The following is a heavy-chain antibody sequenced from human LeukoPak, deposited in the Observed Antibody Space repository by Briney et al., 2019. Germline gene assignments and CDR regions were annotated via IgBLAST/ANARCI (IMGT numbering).Heavy chain of an antibody. J-gene: IGHJ6*03. CDR1: GYSFTSYW. CDR3: ARIGGCSGGSCYSPYYYYYYYMDV. Sequence: GESLKISCKGSGYSFTSYWIGWVRQMPGKGLEWMGIIYPGDSDTRYSPSFQGQVTISADKSISTAYLQWSGLKASDTAMYYCARIGGCSGGSCYSPYYYYYYYMDVWGKGTTVTVSS. CDR2: IYPGDSDT. V-gene: IGHV5-51*01. D-gene: IGHD2-15*01.